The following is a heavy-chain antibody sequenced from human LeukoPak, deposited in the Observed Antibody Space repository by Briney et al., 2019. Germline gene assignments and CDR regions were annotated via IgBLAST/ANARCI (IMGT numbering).Heavy chain of an antibody. CDR1: GFTFSSYA. CDR3: AKWPIVVADPSGY. V-gene: IGHV3-30-3*02. CDR2: ISYDGSNK. D-gene: IGHD6-19*01. Sequence: GGSLRLSCAASGFTFSSYAMHWVRQAPGKGLEWGAVISYDGSNKYYADSVKGRFTISRDNSKNTLYLQMNSLRIEDTAVYYCAKWPIVVADPSGYWGQGTLVTVSS. J-gene: IGHJ4*02.